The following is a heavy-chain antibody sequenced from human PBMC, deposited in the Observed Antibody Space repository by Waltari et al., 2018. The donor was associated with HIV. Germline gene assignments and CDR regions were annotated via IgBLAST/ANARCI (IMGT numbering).Heavy chain of an antibody. D-gene: IGHD2-21*01. J-gene: IGHJ6*02. CDR1: GGSISSYY. Sequence: QVQLQESGPGLVKPSETLSLTCTVSGGSISSYYWRWSRQPPGKVMEWTRYIYYGGSTNSKPSLKSRVTISVDTSKSQFSLKLSSVTAADTAVYYCARGVAFGGYYYGMDVWGQGTTVTVSS. V-gene: IGHV4-59*01. CDR2: IYYGGST. CDR3: ARGVAFGGYYYGMDV.